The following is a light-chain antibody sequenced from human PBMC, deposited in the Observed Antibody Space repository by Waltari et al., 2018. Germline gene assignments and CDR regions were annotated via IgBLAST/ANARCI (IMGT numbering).Light chain of an antibody. J-gene: IGLJ3*02. CDR1: SGPSTNI. Sequence: QLVLTQSPSASASLGASVKLTCTLSSGPSTNIIAWHQQQPEKGPRYLMKVNSDGSHSKGDQIPDRFSGSSSGAEHYLTISSLQSEDEADYYCQTGGHGTWVFGGGTKLTVL. V-gene: IGLV4-69*01. CDR3: QTGGHGTWV. CDR2: VNSDGSH.